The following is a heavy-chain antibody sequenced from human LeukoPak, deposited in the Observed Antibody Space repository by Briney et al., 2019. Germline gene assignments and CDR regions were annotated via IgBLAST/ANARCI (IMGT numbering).Heavy chain of an antibody. CDR2: IIPIFGTA. J-gene: IGHJ3*02. CDR3: ATGKVAAPDAFDI. D-gene: IGHD6-19*01. CDR1: GGTFSSYA. Sequence: SVKVSCKASGGTFSSYAISWVRQAPGQGLEWMGGIIPIFGTAIYAQKFQGRVTMTEDTSTDTAYMELSSLRSEDTAVYYCATGKVAAPDAFDIWGQGTMVTVSS. V-gene: IGHV1-69*06.